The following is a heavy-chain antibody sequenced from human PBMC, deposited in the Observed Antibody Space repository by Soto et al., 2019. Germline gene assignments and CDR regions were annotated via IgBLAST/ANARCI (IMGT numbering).Heavy chain of an antibody. V-gene: IGHV3-49*04. CDR3: TRAAIDRTGTTHYYYGMDV. CDR1: GFTFGDNA. J-gene: IGHJ6*02. CDR2: IRSKSYGGTT. D-gene: IGHD1-1*01. Sequence: GSLRLSCTTSGFTFGDNAMSWVRQAPGKGLEWVGFIRSKSYGGTTDYAASVKGRFTISRDDSRSIAYLQMNSLKTEDTAVYYCTRAAIDRTGTTHYYYGMDVWGQGTTVTVSS.